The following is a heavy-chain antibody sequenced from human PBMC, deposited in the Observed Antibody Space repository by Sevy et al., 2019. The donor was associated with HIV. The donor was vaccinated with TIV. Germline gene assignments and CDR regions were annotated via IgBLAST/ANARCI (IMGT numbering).Heavy chain of an antibody. CDR2: ISGRGVST. CDR1: GFMFSSYA. V-gene: IGHV3-23*01. Sequence: GGSLRLSCETSGFMFSSYAMSWVRQAPGKGLGWVSLISGRGVSTYYADSVKGRFTISRDNSENMLYLQMNSLRAEDTAVYYCAKDLGYCTNGVCYRGGSYFDYWGQGTLVTVSS. D-gene: IGHD2-8*01. CDR3: AKDLGYCTNGVCYRGGSYFDY. J-gene: IGHJ4*02.